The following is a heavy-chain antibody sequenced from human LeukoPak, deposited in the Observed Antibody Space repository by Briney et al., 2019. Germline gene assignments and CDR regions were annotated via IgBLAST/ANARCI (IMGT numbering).Heavy chain of an antibody. CDR3: TKESATGSRYSFDY. J-gene: IGHJ4*02. D-gene: IGHD2-15*01. CDR1: GFTFSSHG. V-gene: IGHV3-30*18. CDR2: VSSDGGTT. Sequence: GTSLRLSCAASGFTFSSHGIHWVRQAPGKGLEWVAVVSSDGGTTYYADSEKGRFTISRDNSKNTLYLQMNSLRGEDTAIYYCTKESATGSRYSFDYWGQGTLVTVSS.